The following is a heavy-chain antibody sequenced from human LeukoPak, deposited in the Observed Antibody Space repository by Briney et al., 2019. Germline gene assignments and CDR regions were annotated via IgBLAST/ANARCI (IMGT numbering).Heavy chain of an antibody. V-gene: IGHV3-30*18. CDR1: GFTFSSYG. D-gene: IGHD6-13*01. CDR3: AKDPQRFSNHYYGVDV. Sequence: GGSLRLSCAASGFTFSSYGMHWVRQAPGKGLEWVAVISYDGSNKYYADSVKGRFTISRDNSKNTLYLQMNSLRPEDTAAYYRAKDPQRFSNHYYGVDVWGQGTTVTVSS. CDR2: ISYDGSNK. J-gene: IGHJ6*02.